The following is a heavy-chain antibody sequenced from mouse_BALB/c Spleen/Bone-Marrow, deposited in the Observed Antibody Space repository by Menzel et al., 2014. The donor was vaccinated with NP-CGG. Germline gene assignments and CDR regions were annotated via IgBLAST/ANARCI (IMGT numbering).Heavy chain of an antibody. CDR1: GYTFTSYW. CDR2: IAPGSGST. Sequence: DLVKPGASVKLSCKASGYTFTSYWINWIKQRPGQGLEWIGRIAPGSGSTYYNEMFKGKATLTVDTSSSTAYIQLSSLSSEDSAVYFCARESYYYENYAMDYLGETTSATISS. CDR3: ARESYYYENYAMDY. V-gene: IGHV1S41*01. J-gene: IGHJ4*01. D-gene: IGHD1-1*01.